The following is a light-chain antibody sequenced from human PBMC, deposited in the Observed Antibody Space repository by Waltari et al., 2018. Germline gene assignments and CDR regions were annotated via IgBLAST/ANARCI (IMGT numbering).Light chain of an antibody. CDR1: SSYVGDYNY. CDR3: SSYIDSSTLEL. V-gene: IGLV2-14*03. J-gene: IGLJ2*01. CDR2: DVS. Sequence: QSALTQPASVSGSPGQSITISCTGTSSYVGDYNYVSWYQQHPGKAPKLMIYDVSNRPSGVSNRCSGSKSGNTASLTISGLQAEDEADYYCSSYIDSSTLELFGGGTSLTVL.